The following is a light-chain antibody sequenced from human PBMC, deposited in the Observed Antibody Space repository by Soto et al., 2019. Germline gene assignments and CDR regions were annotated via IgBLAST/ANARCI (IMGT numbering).Light chain of an antibody. J-gene: IGKJ2*01. CDR3: QQHYRRYT. CDR1: QSVLYSSNNKNF. V-gene: IGKV4-1*01. Sequence: DIVMTQSPDSLAVSLGERATINCKSSQSVLYSSNNKNFLAWYQQKPGQPPKLLISWASTRESGVPDRFSGSGSGTDFTLTISSLQAEDVAVYYCQQHYRRYTFGQGTKLEI. CDR2: WAS.